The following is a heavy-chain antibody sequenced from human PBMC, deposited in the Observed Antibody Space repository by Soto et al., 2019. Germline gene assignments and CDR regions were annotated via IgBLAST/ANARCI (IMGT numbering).Heavy chain of an antibody. CDR1: GFTFSNAW. Sequence: GGSLRLSCAASGFTFSNAWMSWVRQAPGKGLEWVGRIKSKTDGGTTDYAAPVKGRFTISRDDSKNTLYLQMNSLKTEDTAVYYCTTDFLLWFGELGVAFDIWGQGTMVTVSS. CDR3: TTDFLLWFGELGVAFDI. V-gene: IGHV3-15*01. CDR2: IKSKTDGGTT. J-gene: IGHJ3*02. D-gene: IGHD3-10*01.